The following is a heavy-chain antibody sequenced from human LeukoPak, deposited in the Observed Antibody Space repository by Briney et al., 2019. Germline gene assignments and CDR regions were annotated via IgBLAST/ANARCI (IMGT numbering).Heavy chain of an antibody. CDR1: GFSFSGYA. D-gene: IGHD5-18*01. Sequence: PGGSLRLSCSASGFSFSGYAMHWVRQAPGKGLDYVSSISSNGGSTYYADSVKGRFNISRDNSKNTLYLQMSSLRPEDTAVYYCVKGGGSSGYSYGDLWGEGTLVSVSS. V-gene: IGHV3-64*03. J-gene: IGHJ5*02. CDR3: VKGGGSSGYSYGDL. CDR2: ISSNGGST.